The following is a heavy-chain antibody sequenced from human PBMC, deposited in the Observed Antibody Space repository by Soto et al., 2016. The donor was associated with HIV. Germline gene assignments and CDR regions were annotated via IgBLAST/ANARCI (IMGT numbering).Heavy chain of an antibody. CDR1: GYTFTSYD. D-gene: IGHD3-22*01. CDR3: AVTYYYDSSGGFDAFDI. J-gene: IGHJ3*02. CDR2: MNPNSGDT. Sequence: QVQLVQSGAEVEKPGASVKVSCKASGYTFTSYDINWVRQATGQGLEWMGWMNPNSGDTGYAQKFQGRVTITRNTSISTAYMELSSLRSEDTAVYYCAVTYYYDSSGGFDAFDIWGQGTMVTVSS. V-gene: IGHV1-8*03.